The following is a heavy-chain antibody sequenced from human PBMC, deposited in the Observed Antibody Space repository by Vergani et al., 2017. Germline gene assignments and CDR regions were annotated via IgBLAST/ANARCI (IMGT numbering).Heavy chain of an antibody. J-gene: IGHJ4*02. Sequence: QVQLQESGPGLVKPSETLSLTCTVSGYSISSGYYWGWIRQPPGKGLEGIGSIYHSGSNYYNPSLKSRVTISVDTSKNQFSLKLSSVPAADTAVYYCARDSGSYYPFDYWGQGTLVTVSS. V-gene: IGHV4-38-2*02. D-gene: IGHD1-26*01. CDR2: IYHSGSN. CDR3: ARDSGSYYPFDY. CDR1: GYSISSGYY.